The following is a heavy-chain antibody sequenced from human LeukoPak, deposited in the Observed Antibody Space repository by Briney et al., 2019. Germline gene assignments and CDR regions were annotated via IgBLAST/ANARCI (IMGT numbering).Heavy chain of an antibody. Sequence: ASVKVSCKASGYTFTGYYMHWVRQAPGQGLEWMGWMNPNSGNTGYAQKFQGRVTMTRNTSISTAYMELSSLRSEDTAVYYCARGVVVPAAIYYYYYYGMDVWGQGTTVTVSS. CDR2: MNPNSGNT. V-gene: IGHV1-8*02. J-gene: IGHJ6*02. D-gene: IGHD2-2*02. CDR3: ARGVVVPAAIYYYYYYGMDV. CDR1: GYTFTGYY.